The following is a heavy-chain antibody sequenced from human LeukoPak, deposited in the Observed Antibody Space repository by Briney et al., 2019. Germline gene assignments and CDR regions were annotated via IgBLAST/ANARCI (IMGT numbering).Heavy chain of an antibody. CDR2: ISYDGSNK. D-gene: IGHD6-19*01. Sequence: GGSLRLSCAASGFTFSSYAMHWVRQAPGKGLEWVAVISYDGSNKYYADSVEGRFTISRDNSKNTLYLQMNSLRAEDTAVYYCARDRSSGWYYFDYWGQGTLVTVSS. V-gene: IGHV3-30*04. CDR1: GFTFSSYA. J-gene: IGHJ4*02. CDR3: ARDRSSGWYYFDY.